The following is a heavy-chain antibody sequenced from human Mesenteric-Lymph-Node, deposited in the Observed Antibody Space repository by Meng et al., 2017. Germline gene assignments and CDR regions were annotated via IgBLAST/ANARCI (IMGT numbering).Heavy chain of an antibody. D-gene: IGHD6-13*01. CDR2: IKSKIDGGAT. CDR1: GFSFSNVW. J-gene: IGHJ4*02. Sequence: GESLKISCAASGFSFSNVWMNWVRQAPGKGLEWVGLIKSKIDGGATDYAAPVKGRFTISRDDSANMLYLQMNSLKTEDTAVYYCITVSITAVGKIVWGQGTVVTVSS. V-gene: IGHV3-15*01. CDR3: ITVSITAVGKIV.